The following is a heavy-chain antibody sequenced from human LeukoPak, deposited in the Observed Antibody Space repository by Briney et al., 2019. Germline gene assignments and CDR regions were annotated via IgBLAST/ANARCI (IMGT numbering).Heavy chain of an antibody. V-gene: IGHV3-30*02. J-gene: IGHJ4*02. CDR2: IRYDGSNE. CDR3: ANLARPLDY. Sequence: PGGSLGLSCAASGFTFSDYGMHWVRQAPGKGLEWVAFIRYDGSNEYVDSVKGRFTISRDNSKNTLYLQMNSLKPEDTAVYYCANLARPLDYWGQGALVTVSS. CDR1: GFTFSDYG. D-gene: IGHD6-6*01.